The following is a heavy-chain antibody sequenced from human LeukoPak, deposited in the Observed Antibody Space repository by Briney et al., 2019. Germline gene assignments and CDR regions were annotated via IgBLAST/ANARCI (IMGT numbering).Heavy chain of an antibody. V-gene: IGHV3-30*07. CDR3: GKTTTGYSSGQKPAWPVDS. D-gene: IGHD6-19*01. CDR2: ISYDGSNK. Sequence: GGSLRLSCAASGFTFSSYAMHWVRQAPGKGLEWVAVISYDGSNKYYADSVKGRFTISRDNSKNTVYLQINSLRAEDTAVYYCGKTTTGYSSGQKPAWPVDSWGQGTLVTVSS. CDR1: GFTFSSYA. J-gene: IGHJ4*02.